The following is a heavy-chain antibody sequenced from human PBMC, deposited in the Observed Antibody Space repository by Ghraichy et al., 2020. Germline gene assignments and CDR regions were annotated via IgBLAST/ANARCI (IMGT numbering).Heavy chain of an antibody. Sequence: SQTLSLTCAVYGGSFSGYYWSWIRQPPGKGLEWIGEINHSGSTNYNPSLKSRVTISVDTSKNQFSLKLSSVTAADTAVYYCARVSRLQLWSRKKIYGMDVWGQGTTVTVSS. V-gene: IGHV4-34*01. CDR2: INHSGST. D-gene: IGHD5-18*01. J-gene: IGHJ6*02. CDR3: ARVSRLQLWSRKKIYGMDV. CDR1: GGSFSGYY.